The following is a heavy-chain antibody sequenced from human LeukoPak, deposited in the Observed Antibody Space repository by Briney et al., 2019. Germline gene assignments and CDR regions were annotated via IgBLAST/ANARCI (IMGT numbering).Heavy chain of an antibody. J-gene: IGHJ4*02. CDR3: ARDGPGIDY. CDR1: GFTLSSYG. D-gene: IGHD1-1*01. V-gene: IGHV3-33*01. CDR2: IRHDGTNE. Sequence: PGGSLRLSCAASGFTLSSYGMHWVREARGRGLEWVAVIRHDGTNEYYADSVKGRFTTSRDTSKNTVYLQLNSLRVEDTAVYYCARDGPGIDYWGQGTLVTVSS.